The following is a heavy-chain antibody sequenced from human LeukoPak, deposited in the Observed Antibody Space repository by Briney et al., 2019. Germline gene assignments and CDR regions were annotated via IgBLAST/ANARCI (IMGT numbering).Heavy chain of an antibody. CDR1: GFTFSSYG. Sequence: GGSLRLSCAASGFTFSSYGMHWVRQAPGKGLEWVAVIWYDGSNKYYADSVKGRFTISRDNSKNTLYLQMNSLRAEDTAVYYCAKGRAVAGTVASLPFDYWGQGTLVTVSS. J-gene: IGHJ4*02. CDR3: AKGRAVAGTVASLPFDY. CDR2: IWYDGSNK. D-gene: IGHD6-19*01. V-gene: IGHV3-33*06.